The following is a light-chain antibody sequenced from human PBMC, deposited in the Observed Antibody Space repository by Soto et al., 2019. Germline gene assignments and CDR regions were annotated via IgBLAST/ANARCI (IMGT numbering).Light chain of an antibody. Sequence: SVLPQPASVSGSPGQSITISCTGTSSDVGGYNYVSWYQQHPGKAPKLMIYDVSNRPSGVSNRFSGSKSGNTASLTISGLQAEDEADYYCSSYTSSSIFYVFGTGTKVTVL. CDR1: SSDVGGYNY. V-gene: IGLV2-14*01. J-gene: IGLJ1*01. CDR3: SSYTSSSIFYV. CDR2: DVS.